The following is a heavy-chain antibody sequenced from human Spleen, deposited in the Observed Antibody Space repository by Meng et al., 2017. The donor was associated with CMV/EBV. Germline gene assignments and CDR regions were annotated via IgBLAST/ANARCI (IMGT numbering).Heavy chain of an antibody. CDR2: IYPGDSDT. J-gene: IGHJ4*02. Sequence: GSGYTFSNYGLGWVRQMPGKGLEWMGIIYPGDSDTKYSPSFQGQVTISADKSISTAYLQWSSLRASDTAMYYCARWSSEVDTAPFDYWGQGTLVTVSS. D-gene: IGHD5-18*01. CDR3: ARWSSEVDTAPFDY. V-gene: IGHV5-51*01. CDR1: GYTFSNYG.